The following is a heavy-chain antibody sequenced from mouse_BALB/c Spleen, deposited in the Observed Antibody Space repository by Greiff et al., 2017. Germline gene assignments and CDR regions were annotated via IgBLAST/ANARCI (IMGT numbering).Heavy chain of an antibody. CDR2: ISYSGST. CDR1: GYSITSDYA. D-gene: IGHD2-4*01. Sequence: EVHLVESGPGLVKPSQSLSLTCTVTGYSITSDYAWNWIRQFPGNKLEWMGYISYSGSTSYNPSLKSRISITRDTSKNQFFLQLNSVTTEDTATYYCARGGIYYDYDEGFAYWGQGTLVTVSA. J-gene: IGHJ3*01. CDR3: ARGGIYYDYDEGFAY. V-gene: IGHV3-2*02.